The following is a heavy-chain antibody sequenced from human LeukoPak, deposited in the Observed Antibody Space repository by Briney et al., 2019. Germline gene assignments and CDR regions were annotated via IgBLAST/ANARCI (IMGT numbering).Heavy chain of an antibody. CDR1: AASITSYY. CDR2: IYTSGSA. J-gene: IGHJ5*02. Sequence: SETLSLTCTVSAASITSYYWNWIRQPAGKGLEWVGRIYTSGSAAYNPSLKSRVSIVLDKSKNQFSLNLSSVTAADTAVYYCASGGNSWNNWFDPWGQGTLVTVSS. CDR3: ASGGNSWNNWFDP. D-gene: IGHD6-13*01. V-gene: IGHV4-4*07.